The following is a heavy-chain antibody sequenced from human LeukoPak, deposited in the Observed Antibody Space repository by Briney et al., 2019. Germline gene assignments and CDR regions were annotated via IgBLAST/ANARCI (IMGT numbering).Heavy chain of an antibody. CDR2: FSGSGGIT. CDR3: AKGGYSSGWYFVHVDY. D-gene: IGHD6-19*01. J-gene: IGHJ4*02. V-gene: IGHV3-23*01. CDR1: GFTFSIYA. Sequence: GGSLRLSCAASGFTFSIYAMSWVRQAPGRGRGWVSPFSGSGGITYYADSVKGRFTISRDNSKNTLYLQMNSLRVEDTAVYYCAKGGYSSGWYFVHVDYWGQGILVSVSS.